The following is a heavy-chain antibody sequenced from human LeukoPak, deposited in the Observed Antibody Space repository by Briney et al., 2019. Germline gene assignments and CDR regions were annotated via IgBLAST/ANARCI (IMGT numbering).Heavy chain of an antibody. CDR1: GFTFSSYA. D-gene: IGHD3-22*01. J-gene: IGHJ4*02. Sequence: GRSLRLSCAASGFTFSSYAMHWVRQAPGKGLEWVEVISYDGSNKYYADSVKGRFTISRDNSKNTLYLQMNSLRAEDTAVYYCARERADNYYDSTAFDYWGQGTLVTVSS. CDR2: ISYDGSNK. V-gene: IGHV3-30-3*01. CDR3: ARERADNYYDSTAFDY.